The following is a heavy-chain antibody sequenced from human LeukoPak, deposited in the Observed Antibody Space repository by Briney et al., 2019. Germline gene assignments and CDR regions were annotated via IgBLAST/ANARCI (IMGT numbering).Heavy chain of an antibody. CDR2: ISASGGNT. D-gene: IGHD4-17*01. CDR1: GFTFSSYG. V-gene: IGHV3-23*01. Sequence: GGSLRLSCAASGFTFSSYGMSWVRQAPGKGLEWVSAISASGGNTYYADSVKGRFTISRDNSKNTLYLQMNSLRAEDTAVYYCARDSGDYPQGDYFDYWGQGTLVTVSS. J-gene: IGHJ4*02. CDR3: ARDSGDYPQGDYFDY.